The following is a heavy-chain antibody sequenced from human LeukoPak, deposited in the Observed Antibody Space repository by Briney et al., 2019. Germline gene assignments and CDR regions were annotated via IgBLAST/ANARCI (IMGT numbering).Heavy chain of an antibody. J-gene: IGHJ6*03. Sequence: PSETLSLTCAVYGGSFSGYYWSWIRQPPGKGLEWIGYIYYSGSTSYNPSLKSRVTISVDTSKNQFSLKLSSVTAADTAVYYCARTTEAHSWRTRYYDYYMDVWGKGTTVTVSS. V-gene: IGHV4-59*01. CDR1: GGSFSGYY. D-gene: IGHD6-13*01. CDR2: IYYSGST. CDR3: ARTTEAHSWRTRYYDYYMDV.